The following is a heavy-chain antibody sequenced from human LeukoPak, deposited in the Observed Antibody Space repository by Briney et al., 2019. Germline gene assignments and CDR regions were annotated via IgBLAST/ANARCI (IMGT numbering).Heavy chain of an antibody. CDR1: GGSIRSSSYN. Sequence: PSETLSLTCTVSGGSIRSSSYNWAWIRQPPGKGLEWIGSIHYIGTTYYNPSLKSRVTISIDTSKNQFSLKLSSVTAADTAVYYCARVFGDGSGLDYWGQGTLVTVSS. V-gene: IGHV4-39*07. D-gene: IGHD3-10*01. J-gene: IGHJ4*02. CDR3: ARVFGDGSGLDY. CDR2: IHYIGTT.